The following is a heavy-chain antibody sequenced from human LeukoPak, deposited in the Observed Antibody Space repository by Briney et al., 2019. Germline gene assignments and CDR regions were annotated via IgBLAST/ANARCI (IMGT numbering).Heavy chain of an antibody. CDR2: IKQDGSET. CDR1: GFTFTSYW. Sequence: PGGSLRLSCAASGFTFTSYWMSWVRQVPGKGLEWVANIKQDGSETHYVDSVKGRFTISRDNAKNSLSLQMNSLTAEDTAVYSCARDGPFSSPTSGWFYPWGQGTLVTVSS. J-gene: IGHJ5*02. V-gene: IGHV3-7*03. D-gene: IGHD1-1*01. CDR3: ARDGPFSSPTSGWFYP.